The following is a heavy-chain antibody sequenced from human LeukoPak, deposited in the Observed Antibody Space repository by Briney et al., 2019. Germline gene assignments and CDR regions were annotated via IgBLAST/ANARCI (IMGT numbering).Heavy chain of an antibody. Sequence: GGSLRLSCAASGFTFSTYAMSWVRQAPGKGLEWVSAISGSGGSTYYADSVKGRFTFSRDNSMNTLYLQMNSLRAEDTAVYYCAKDSMAAAGTWWFDPWGQGTLVTVSS. CDR1: GFTFSTYA. D-gene: IGHD6-13*01. J-gene: IGHJ5*02. V-gene: IGHV3-23*01. CDR2: ISGSGGST. CDR3: AKDSMAAAGTWWFDP.